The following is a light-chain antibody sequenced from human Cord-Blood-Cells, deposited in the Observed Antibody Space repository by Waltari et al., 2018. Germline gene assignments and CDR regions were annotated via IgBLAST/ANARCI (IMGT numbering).Light chain of an antibody. CDR3: QQYGSSLTWT. CDR1: QSVSSSY. J-gene: IGKJ3*01. CDR2: GAS. V-gene: IGKV3-20*01. Sequence: EIVLTQSPGTLSLSPGERATLSCRASQSVSSSYLAWYQQKPGQAPRLLIYGASSRATGIPDRFSGSGSGTDFTLTISRLEPEDFAVYYCQQYGSSLTWTFGPGTKVDIK.